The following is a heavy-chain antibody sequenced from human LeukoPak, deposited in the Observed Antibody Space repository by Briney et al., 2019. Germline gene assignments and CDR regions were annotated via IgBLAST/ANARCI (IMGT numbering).Heavy chain of an antibody. D-gene: IGHD6-6*01. Sequence: KPSETLSLTCAVYGGSFSGYHWSWIRQPPGKGLEWIGEINHSGSTNYNPSLKSRVTISVDTSKNQFSLKLSSVTAADTAVYYCARRLAARPRIDYWGQGTLVTVSS. CDR3: ARRLAARPRIDY. CDR1: GGSFSGYH. CDR2: INHSGST. J-gene: IGHJ4*02. V-gene: IGHV4-34*01.